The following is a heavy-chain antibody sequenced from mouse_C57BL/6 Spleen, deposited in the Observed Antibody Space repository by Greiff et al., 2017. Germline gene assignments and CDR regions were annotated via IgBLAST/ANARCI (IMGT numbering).Heavy chain of an antibody. J-gene: IGHJ1*03. V-gene: IGHV1-64*01. Sequence: QVQLQQPGAELVKPGASVKLSCKASGYTFTSYWMHWVKQRPGQGLEWIGMIHPNSGSTNYNEKFKSKATLTVDKSSSTAYMQLSSLTSEDSAVYYCARSYYGSSYGYFGGWGTGTTVTVSS. CDR2: IHPNSGST. CDR1: GYTFTSYW. D-gene: IGHD1-1*01. CDR3: ARSYYGSSYGYFGG.